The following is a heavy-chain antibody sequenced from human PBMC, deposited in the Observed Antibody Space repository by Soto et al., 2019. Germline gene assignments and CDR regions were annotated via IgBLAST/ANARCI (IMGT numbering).Heavy chain of an antibody. V-gene: IGHV1-2*02. Sequence: QVQLVQSGAEVRKPGASVKVSCKASGYTFSDYYIHWVRQAPGQGLGWMGWINPHSGGTKYAPKFQGEVTMTRDMSITTAHMELSRLRSGDTAVYYCAREPATAKPEGVDFWGQGTLVTVSS. J-gene: IGHJ4*02. CDR1: GYTFSDYY. D-gene: IGHD1-1*01. CDR3: AREPATAKPEGVDF. CDR2: INPHSGGT.